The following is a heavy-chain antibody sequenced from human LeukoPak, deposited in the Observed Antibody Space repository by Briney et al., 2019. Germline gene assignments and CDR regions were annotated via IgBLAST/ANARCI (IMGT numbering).Heavy chain of an antibody. CDR3: AAQQWLENWFDP. CDR1: GFTFSSYA. J-gene: IGHJ5*02. Sequence: GGSLRLSCAASGFTFSSYAMSWVRQAPGKGLEWVSAISGSGGSTYYADSVKGRFTISRDNSKNTLYLQMNCLRAEDTAVYYCAAQQWLENWFDPWGQGTLVTVSS. V-gene: IGHV3-23*01. CDR2: ISGSGGST. D-gene: IGHD6-19*01.